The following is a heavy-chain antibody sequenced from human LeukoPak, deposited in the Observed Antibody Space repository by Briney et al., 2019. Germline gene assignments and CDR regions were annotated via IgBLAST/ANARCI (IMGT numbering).Heavy chain of an antibody. V-gene: IGHV3-23*01. J-gene: IGHJ4*02. D-gene: IGHD5-12*01. CDR1: GFTFSGYA. CDR2: ISGSGGST. Sequence: GGSLRLSCAASGFTFSGYAMSWVRQAPGKGLEWVSAISGSGGSTYYADSVKGRFTISRDNSKNTLYLQMNSLRAEDTAVYYCAKDYSGYDIGDYWGQGTLVTVSS. CDR3: AKDYSGYDIGDY.